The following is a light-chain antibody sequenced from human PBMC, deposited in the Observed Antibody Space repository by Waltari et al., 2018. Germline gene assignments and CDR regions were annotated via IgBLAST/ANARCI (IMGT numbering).Light chain of an antibody. Sequence: SYELTQSLSVSVAPGQTARITCGGDNLETKSVHWYQQKSGQAPVVVIYRDTMRPSGIPERFSGSKSGNTATRTIPGAQAGDEGDYYCQVWWDRSTPKLFGGGTKLTVL. CDR3: QVWWDRSTPKL. CDR1: NLETKS. V-gene: IGLV3-9*01. CDR2: RDT. J-gene: IGLJ3*02.